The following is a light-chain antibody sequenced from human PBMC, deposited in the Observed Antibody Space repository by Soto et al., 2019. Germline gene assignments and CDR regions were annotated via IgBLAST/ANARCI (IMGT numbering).Light chain of an antibody. CDR2: SNN. V-gene: IGLV1-47*02. CDR1: SSNIGSNY. J-gene: IGLJ3*02. Sequence: QSVVTQPPSASGTPGQRVTISCSGSSSNIGSNYVYWYQQLPGTAPKLLIYSNNQRPSGVPDRFSGSKSGTSASLAISGLRCEDEADYYCAAWDDSLSGRVFGGGTKLTVL. CDR3: AAWDDSLSGRV.